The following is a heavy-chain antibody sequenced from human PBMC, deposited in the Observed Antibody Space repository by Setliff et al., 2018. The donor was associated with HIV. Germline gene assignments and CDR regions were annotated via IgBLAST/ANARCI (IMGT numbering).Heavy chain of an antibody. Sequence: PSETLSLTCTVSGGSIRSYYWSWIRQSPGKGLEWIGYVFYNGDTAYNPSLKSRLTISVDTSKSQFSLKLTSVTAADTAVYYCAKRKFGSGRFDPWGQGTLVTVSS. CDR3: AKRKFGSGRFDP. CDR2: VFYNGDT. J-gene: IGHJ5*02. D-gene: IGHD6-19*01. CDR1: GGSIRSYY. V-gene: IGHV4-59*08.